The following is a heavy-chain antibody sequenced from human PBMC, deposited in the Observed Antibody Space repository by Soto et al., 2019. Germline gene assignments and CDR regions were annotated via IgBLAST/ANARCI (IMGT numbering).Heavy chain of an antibody. CDR2: ISWDGGST. D-gene: IGHD3-3*01. J-gene: IGHJ6*02. Sequence: GGSLRLSCAASGFTFDDYAMHWVRQAPGKGLEWVSLISWDGGSTYYADSVKGRFTISRDNSKNSPYLKRNSLRAEDSALYYCAKDAGFLTIVGVPHHGVYYYGMEVWGQGTTVTVSS. CDR3: AKDAGFLTIVGVPHHGVYYYGMEV. CDR1: GFTFDDYA. V-gene: IGHV3-43D*03.